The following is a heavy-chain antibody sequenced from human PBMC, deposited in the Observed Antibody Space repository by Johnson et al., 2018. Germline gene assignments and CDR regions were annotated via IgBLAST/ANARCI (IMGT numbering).Heavy chain of an antibody. CDR1: GFTFDDYA. V-gene: IGHV3-9*01. J-gene: IGHJ6*03. D-gene: IGHD5-12*01. CDR3: AKDRIVATIAYYYMDV. Sequence: EVQLVESGGGLVQPGRSLRLSCAASGFTFDDYAMHWVRQAPGKGLEWVSGISWNSGSIGYADSVKGRFTISRDNSKNTLYLQMNSLRAEDTAVYYCAKDRIVATIAYYYMDVWGKGTTVTVSS. CDR2: ISWNSGSI.